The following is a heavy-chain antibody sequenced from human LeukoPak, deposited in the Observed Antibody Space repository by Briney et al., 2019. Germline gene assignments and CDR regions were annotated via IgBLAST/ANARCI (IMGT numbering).Heavy chain of an antibody. CDR3: ARILTTFDS. V-gene: IGHV4-39*01. D-gene: IGHD4-11*01. CDR2: FYYIGGT. Sequence: SETLSLTCTVSRGSISSSYYWGWIRQPPGKRLEWIGSFYYIGGTYYNPSLEGRVTISADSSKNQFSLKLTSVTAADTALYYCARILTTFDSWGQGTLVTVSS. J-gene: IGHJ4*02. CDR1: RGSISSSYY.